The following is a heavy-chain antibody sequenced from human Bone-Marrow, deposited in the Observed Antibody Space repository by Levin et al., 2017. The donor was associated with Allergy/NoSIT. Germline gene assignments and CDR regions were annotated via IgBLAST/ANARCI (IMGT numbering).Heavy chain of an antibody. CDR2: ISYDGSNK. J-gene: IGHJ4*02. CDR3: ARSRRGGISPDSGLD. Sequence: GGSLRLSCAASGFTFSSYGMHWVRQAPGKGLEWVALISYDGSNKYYADSVKGRFTISRDNSKNTLYLQMDSLRAEDTAVYYCARSRRGGISPDSGLDWGQGTLVTVSS. D-gene: IGHD3-10*01. CDR1: GFTFSSYG. V-gene: IGHV3-30*03.